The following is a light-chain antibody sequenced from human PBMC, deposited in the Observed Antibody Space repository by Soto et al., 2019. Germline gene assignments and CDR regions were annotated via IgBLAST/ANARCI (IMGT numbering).Light chain of an antibody. CDR1: QSVSSNY. Sequence: EIVLTQSPGTLSLSPGERATLSCRASQSVSSNYLAWYQQKPGQAPRLLIYGASSRATGIPDRFSGSGSGTDFTLTIRRLEPEDFAVYYCQQYGSSPPFTFGQGTKVDIK. CDR3: QQYGSSPPFT. J-gene: IGKJ1*01. CDR2: GAS. V-gene: IGKV3-20*01.